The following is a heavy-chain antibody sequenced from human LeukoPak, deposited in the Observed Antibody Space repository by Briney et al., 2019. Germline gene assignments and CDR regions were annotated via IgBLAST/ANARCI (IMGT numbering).Heavy chain of an antibody. CDR3: ARDYCTSTTCPNWFDP. CDR2: IYYSGST. V-gene: IGHV4-39*07. J-gene: IGHJ5*02. CDR1: GFTFTSYS. Sequence: GSLRLSCAASGFTFTSYSSTWLRQPPGKGLEWIGSIYYSGSTYYNPSLKSRVTISVDTSKNQFSLKLNSVTAADTAVYYCARDYCTSTTCPNWFDPWGQGTLVTVSS. D-gene: IGHD2-2*01.